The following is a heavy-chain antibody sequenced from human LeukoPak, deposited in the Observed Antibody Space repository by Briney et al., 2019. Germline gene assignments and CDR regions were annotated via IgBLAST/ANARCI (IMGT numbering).Heavy chain of an antibody. CDR3: AKDYGDYRNYYYYYMDV. Sequence: PGGSLRLSCAASGFTFDDYAMHWVRQAPGKGLEWVSLISGDGGSTYYADSVKGRFTISRDNSKNPLYLQMNSLRTEDTALYYCAKDYGDYRNYYYYYMDVWGKGTTVTVSS. CDR1: GFTFDDYA. CDR2: ISGDGGST. D-gene: IGHD4-17*01. V-gene: IGHV3-43*02. J-gene: IGHJ6*03.